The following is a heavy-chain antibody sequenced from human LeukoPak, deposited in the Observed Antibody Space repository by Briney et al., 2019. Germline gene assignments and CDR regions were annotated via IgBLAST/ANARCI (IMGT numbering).Heavy chain of an antibody. CDR2: INHSGST. Sequence: SETLSLTCAVYGGSFSGYYWSWIRQPPGKGLEWIGEINHSGSTNYDPSLKSRVTISVDTSKNQFSLKLSSVTAADTAVYYCASGVTWFGHFDYWGQGTLVTVSS. V-gene: IGHV4-34*01. CDR1: GGSFSGYY. J-gene: IGHJ4*02. D-gene: IGHD3-10*01. CDR3: ASGVTWFGHFDY.